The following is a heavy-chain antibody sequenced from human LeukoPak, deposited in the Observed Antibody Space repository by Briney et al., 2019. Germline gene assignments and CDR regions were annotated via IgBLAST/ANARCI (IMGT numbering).Heavy chain of an antibody. V-gene: IGHV4-59*01. CDR1: GGSFSSYY. CDR2: IYYSGST. D-gene: IGHD6-19*01. CDR3: ARGRLARSPYFDY. J-gene: IGHJ4*02. Sequence: SETLSLTCTVSGGSFSSYYWCWIRQPPGKGLEWIGYIYYSGSTDYNPSLKSRVTISVETSKNQFSLNLSSVTAADTAVYYCARGRLARSPYFDYWGQGTLVTVSS.